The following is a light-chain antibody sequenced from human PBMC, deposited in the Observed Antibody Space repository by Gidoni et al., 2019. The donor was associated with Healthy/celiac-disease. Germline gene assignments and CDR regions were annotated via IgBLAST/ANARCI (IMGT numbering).Light chain of an antibody. V-gene: IGKV3-11*01. CDR3: QQRSK. Sequence: EIVLTQSPATLSLSPGERATLSCRASQSVSSYLAWYQQKPGQAPRLLIYDASNRATGIPARFSGSGSGTDFTLTISSLEPEDFAGYYCQQRSKFGPXTKVDIK. J-gene: IGKJ3*01. CDR2: DAS. CDR1: QSVSSY.